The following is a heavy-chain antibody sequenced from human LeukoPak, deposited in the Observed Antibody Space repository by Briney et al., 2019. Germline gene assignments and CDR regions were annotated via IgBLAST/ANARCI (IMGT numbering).Heavy chain of an antibody. V-gene: IGHV3-30*18. CDR3: AKARTYYYDSSRYYLDF. J-gene: IGHJ4*02. CDR1: GFTFSNYG. Sequence: PGTSLRLSCAASGFTFSNYGIHWVRQAPGKGLEWVAVISYDGSNKYYADSVKGRFTISRDNSKNTLFLQMNSLGPEDTAVYYCAKARTYYYDSSRYYLDFWGQGTLVTVSS. CDR2: ISYDGSNK. D-gene: IGHD3-22*01.